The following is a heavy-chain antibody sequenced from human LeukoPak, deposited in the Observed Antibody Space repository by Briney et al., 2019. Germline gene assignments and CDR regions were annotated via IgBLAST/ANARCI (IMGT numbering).Heavy chain of an antibody. CDR2: IGSSSLTI. V-gene: IGHV3-48*02. Sequence: GGSLRLSCAASGFTFISYSMNWVRQAPGKGLEWVSYIGSSSLTIYYADSVKGRFTISRDNAKNSLYLQMNSLRDEDTAVYYCARKMATTKSFDYWGQRTPVTVSS. CDR1: GFTFISYS. CDR3: ARKMATTKSFDY. D-gene: IGHD5-24*01. J-gene: IGHJ4*02.